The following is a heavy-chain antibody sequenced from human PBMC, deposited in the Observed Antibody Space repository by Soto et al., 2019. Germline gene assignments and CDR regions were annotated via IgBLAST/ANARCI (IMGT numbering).Heavy chain of an antibody. V-gene: IGHV4-61*01. CDR2: VYYSGTT. J-gene: IGHJ4*02. Sequence: SETLSLTCSVSGGSVSNKTYYWSWIRQPPGKRLEWIGYVYYSGTTNYNPSLKSRVTISVGLSKNQFSLRLSSVTTADTALYYCARTTAVPNTLRSRYFFDYWGQGTLVTVSS. D-gene: IGHD4-17*01. CDR1: GGSVSNKTYY. CDR3: ARTTAVPNTLRSRYFFDY.